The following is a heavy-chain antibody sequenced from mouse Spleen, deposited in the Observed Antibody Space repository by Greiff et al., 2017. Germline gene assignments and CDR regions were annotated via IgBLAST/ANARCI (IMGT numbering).Heavy chain of an antibody. Sequence: EVQGVESGGGLVQPGGSLSLSCATSGFTFTDYYMSWVRQPPGKALEWLGFSKYKANGYTTDYSASVKGRFTISRDNSQSILYLQMNALRAEDSATYYCARSSSSFDYWGQGTTLTVSS. CDR2: SKYKANGYTT. V-gene: IGHV7-3*01. D-gene: IGHD1-1*01. CDR1: GFTFTDYY. CDR3: ARSSSSFDY. J-gene: IGHJ2*01.